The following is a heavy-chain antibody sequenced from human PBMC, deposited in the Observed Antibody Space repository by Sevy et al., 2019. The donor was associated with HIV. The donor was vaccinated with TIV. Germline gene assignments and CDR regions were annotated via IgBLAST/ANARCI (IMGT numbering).Heavy chain of an antibody. J-gene: IGHJ4*02. D-gene: IGHD5-12*01. CDR3: ARDAGYTTKFHPLH. CDR2: ISSTGNFE. V-gene: IGHV3-30*04. Sequence: GGSLRLSCSASGFRLNTYAMHWVRQAPGRGRDWVSVISSTGNFESYAASVKGRFTISRDNSKNTVSLQMNSLRPEDTAMYYCARDAGYTTKFHPLHWGQGTLVTVSS. CDR1: GFRLNTYA.